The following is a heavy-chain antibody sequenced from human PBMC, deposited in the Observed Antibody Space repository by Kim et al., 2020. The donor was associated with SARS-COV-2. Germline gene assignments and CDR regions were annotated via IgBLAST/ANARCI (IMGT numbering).Heavy chain of an antibody. J-gene: IGHJ6*02. CDR3: ASQLTGTTFWENYYYGMDV. CDR1: GFTFSSYS. V-gene: IGHV3-21*01. Sequence: GGSLRLSCAASGFTFSSYSMNWVRQAPGKGLEWVSSISSSSSYIYYADSVKGRLTISRDNAKNSLYLQMNSLRAEDTAVYYCASQLTGTTFWENYYYGMDVWGQGTTVTVSS. D-gene: IGHD1-7*01. CDR2: ISSSSSYI.